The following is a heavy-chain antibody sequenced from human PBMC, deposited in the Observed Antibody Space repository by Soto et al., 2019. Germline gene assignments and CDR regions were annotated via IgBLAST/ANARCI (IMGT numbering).Heavy chain of an antibody. D-gene: IGHD3-22*01. CDR3: AREYYYDSSGYYSVRFVFDY. V-gene: IGHV3-33*01. J-gene: IGHJ4*02. CDR2: IWYDGSNK. CDR1: GFTFSSYG. Sequence: PGGSLRLSCAASGFTFSSYGMHWVRQAPGKGLEWVAVIWYDGSNKYYADSVKGRFTISRDNSKNTLYLQMNSLRAEDTAVYYFAREYYYDSSGYYSVRFVFDYWGQGTLVTVSS.